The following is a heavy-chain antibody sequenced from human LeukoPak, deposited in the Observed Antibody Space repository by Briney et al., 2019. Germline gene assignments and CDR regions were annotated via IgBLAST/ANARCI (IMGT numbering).Heavy chain of an antibody. CDR1: GGSFSGYY. D-gene: IGHD6-19*01. CDR3: ARGGTGIAVAVEYYFDY. Sequence: SETLSLTCAVYGGSFSGYYWSWIRKPPGKGLEWIGEINHSGSTNYNPSLKSRVTISVDTSKNQFSLKLSSVTAADTAVYYCARGGTGIAVAVEYYFDYWGQGTLVTVSS. CDR2: INHSGST. J-gene: IGHJ4*02. V-gene: IGHV4-34*01.